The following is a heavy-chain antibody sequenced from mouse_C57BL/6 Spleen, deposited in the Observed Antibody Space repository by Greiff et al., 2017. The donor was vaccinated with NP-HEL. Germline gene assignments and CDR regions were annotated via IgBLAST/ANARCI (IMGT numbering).Heavy chain of an antibody. V-gene: IGHV3-1*01. D-gene: IGHD2-4*01. CDR2: ISYSGST. J-gene: IGHJ3*01. Sequence: VQLKESGPGMVKPSQSLSLTCTVTGYSITSGYDWHWIRHFPGNKLEWMGYISYSGSTNYNPSLKSRISITHDTSKNHFFLKLNSVTTEDTATYYCARGINDYDVSFAYWGQGTLVTVSA. CDR1: GYSITSGYD. CDR3: ARGINDYDVSFAY.